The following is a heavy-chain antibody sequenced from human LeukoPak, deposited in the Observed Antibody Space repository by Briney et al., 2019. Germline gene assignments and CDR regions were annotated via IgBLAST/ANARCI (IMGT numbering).Heavy chain of an antibody. V-gene: IGHV3-23*01. CDR3: ARARKVGASSFDY. Sequence: GGSLRLSCAASGFTFSSYAMSWVRQAPGKGLEWVSAISGSGGSTYYADSVKGRFTISRDNAKNSLYLQMNSLRAEDTAVYYCARARKVGASSFDYWGQGTLVTVSS. D-gene: IGHD1-26*01. J-gene: IGHJ4*02. CDR1: GFTFSSYA. CDR2: ISGSGGST.